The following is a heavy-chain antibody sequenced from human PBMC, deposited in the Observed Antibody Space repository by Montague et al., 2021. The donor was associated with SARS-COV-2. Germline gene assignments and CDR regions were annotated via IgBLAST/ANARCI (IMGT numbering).Heavy chain of an antibody. CDR2: IYESGST. CDR3: ARDRGLSGFYGYDPLYFYGMDV. V-gene: IGHV4-59*01. Sequence: SETLSLTCTVSGASIRDYYWSWIRQPPGKGLEWIGYIYESGSTKSNPSLTSRLIMSVDTSRNQFSQTLSSVTTADTAVYYCARDRGLSGFYGYDPLYFYGMDVWGQGTTVIVSS. CDR1: GASIRDYY. D-gene: IGHD5-12*01. J-gene: IGHJ6*02.